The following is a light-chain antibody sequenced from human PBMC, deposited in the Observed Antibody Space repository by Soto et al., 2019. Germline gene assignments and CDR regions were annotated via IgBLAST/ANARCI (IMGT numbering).Light chain of an antibody. V-gene: IGLV1-47*01. CDR3: AAWDDSLSGGV. CDR2: RTN. CDR1: NSNIGNNN. J-gene: IGLJ3*02. Sequence: QLVLTQPPSASGTPGQRVTISCSGSNSNIGNNNVYWYQQLPGTAPKLLIYRTNQRPSGVPDRFSGSKSGTSASLAISGLRSEDESDYYCAAWDDSLSGGVFGGGTKLTVL.